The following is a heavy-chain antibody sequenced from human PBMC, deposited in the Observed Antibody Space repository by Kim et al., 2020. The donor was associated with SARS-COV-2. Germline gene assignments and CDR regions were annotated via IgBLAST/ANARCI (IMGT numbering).Heavy chain of an antibody. V-gene: IGHV3-23*01. CDR2: ISGSGGST. CDR3: AKDRGRHLGVGQVGAVDY. D-gene: IGHD1-26*01. Sequence: GGSLRLSCAASGFTFSSYAMSWVRQAPGKGLEWVSAISGSGGSTYYADSVKGRFTISRDNSKNTLYLQMNSLRAEDTAVYYCAKDRGRHLGVGQVGAVDYWGQGTLVTVSS. J-gene: IGHJ4*02. CDR1: GFTFSSYA.